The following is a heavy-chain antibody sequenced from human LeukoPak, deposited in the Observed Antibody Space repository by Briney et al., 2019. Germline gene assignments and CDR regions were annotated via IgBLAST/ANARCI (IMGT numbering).Heavy chain of an antibody. D-gene: IGHD1-26*01. V-gene: IGHV3-9*01. J-gene: IGHJ4*02. CDR2: ISWKSRAL. CDR1: GFTFDDYA. CDR3: VKDVYSENYGYGDY. Sequence: GGSLRLSCAASGFTFDDYAIHWVRQAPGKGLEWVSGISWKSRALDYADSVKGRFTISRDNAKSSLYLQMNSLRAEDTALYYCVKDVYSENYGYGDYWGQGTLVTVSS.